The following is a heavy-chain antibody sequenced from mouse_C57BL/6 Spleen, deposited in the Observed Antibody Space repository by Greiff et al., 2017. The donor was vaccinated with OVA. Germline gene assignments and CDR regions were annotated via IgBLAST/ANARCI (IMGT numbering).Heavy chain of an antibody. D-gene: IGHD1-1*01. V-gene: IGHV2-6-1*01. J-gene: IGHJ4*01. CDR3: ARHFRYYGSGAMDY. CDR1: GFSLTSYG. Sequence: QVQLKESGPGLVAPSQSLSITCTVSGFSLTSYGVHWVRQPPGKGLEWLVVIWSDGSTTYNSALNSRLSLSKDNSKSQVFLKMNSLQTDDTAMYYCARHFRYYGSGAMDYWGQGTSVTVSS. CDR2: IWSDGST.